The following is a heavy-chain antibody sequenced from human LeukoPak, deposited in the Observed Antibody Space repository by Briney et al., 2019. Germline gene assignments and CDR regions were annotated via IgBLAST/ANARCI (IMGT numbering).Heavy chain of an antibody. D-gene: IGHD2-15*01. CDR3: ARDGSGGSGLYYYYYMDV. CDR1: GFTFSSYE. Sequence: SGGSLRLSCTASGFTFSSYEMNWVRQAPGKGLEWISYISSSGSSIYYADSVKGRFTISRDNAKNSLYLQMKSLRAEDTAVYYCARDGSGGSGLYYYYYMDVWGKGTTVTVSS. CDR2: ISSSGSSI. J-gene: IGHJ6*03. V-gene: IGHV3-48*03.